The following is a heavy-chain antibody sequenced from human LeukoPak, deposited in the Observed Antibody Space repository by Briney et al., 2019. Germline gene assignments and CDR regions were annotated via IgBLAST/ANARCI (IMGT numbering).Heavy chain of an antibody. CDR3: ATEGGYCNGGSCAPTLGY. J-gene: IGHJ4*02. CDR1: GGSISSSSYY. D-gene: IGHD2-15*01. CDR2: IYYSGST. Sequence: SETLSLTCTVSGGSISSSSYYWGWIRQPPGKGLEWIGSIYYSGSTYYNPSLKSRVTISVDTSKNQFSLKLSSVTAADTAVYYCATEGGYCNGGSCAPTLGYWGQGTLVTVSS. V-gene: IGHV4-39*07.